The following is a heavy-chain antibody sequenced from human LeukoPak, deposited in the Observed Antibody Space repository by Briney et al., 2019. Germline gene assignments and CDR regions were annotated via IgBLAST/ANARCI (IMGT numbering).Heavy chain of an antibody. V-gene: IGHV4-59*01. CDR1: GGSISSDY. J-gene: IGHJ6*02. Sequence: SETLSLTCSVSGGSISSDYWAWIRQPPGKGLEWIGYMYYTGSTNYNPSLKSRVTISLATPKKQFSLKLSTVTAADTAVYYCARVSVVYGMDVWGRGTTVTVSS. CDR3: ARVSVVYGMDV. CDR2: MYYTGST.